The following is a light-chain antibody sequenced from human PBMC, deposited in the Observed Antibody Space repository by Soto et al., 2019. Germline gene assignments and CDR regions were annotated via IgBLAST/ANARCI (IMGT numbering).Light chain of an antibody. CDR3: SSYTSGDTDV. CDR2: EVT. V-gene: IGLV2-18*02. CDR1: SSDVGSYNR. J-gene: IGLJ1*01. Sequence: QSALTQPPSVSGSPGQSVTISCTGTSSDVGSYNRVSWYQQPPGTAPKLMIYEVTNRPSGVPDRFSGSKSGNTASLTISGLQAEDEADYYCSSYTSGDTDVFGTGTKVTVL.